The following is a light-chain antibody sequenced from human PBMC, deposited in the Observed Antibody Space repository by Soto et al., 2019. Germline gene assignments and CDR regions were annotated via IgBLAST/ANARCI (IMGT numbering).Light chain of an antibody. Sequence: QSVLTQPPSVSGAPGQRVTISCTGSSSNIGAGYDVHWYQQLPGTAPKLLIYXNXXRXXXXPXXFSGSKSGTXXXXXITGLQAEDEADYYCQSYDSSLSAVVFGGGTKLTVL. CDR2: XNX. V-gene: IGLV1-40*01. CDR1: SSNIGAGYD. CDR3: QSYDSSLSAVV. J-gene: IGLJ2*01.